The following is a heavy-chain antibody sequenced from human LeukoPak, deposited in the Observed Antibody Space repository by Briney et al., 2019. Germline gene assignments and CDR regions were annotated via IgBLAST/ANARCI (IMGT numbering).Heavy chain of an antibody. CDR2: INHSGST. D-gene: IGHD3-22*01. CDR3: ARGLRGSSGYYSY. CDR1: GGSFSGY. Sequence: PSETLSLTCAVYGGSFSGYWSRIRQPPGKGLEWIGEINHSGSTNYNPSLKSRVTISVDTSKNQFSLKLSSVAAADTAVYYCARGLRGSSGYYSYWGQGTLVTVSS. J-gene: IGHJ4*02. V-gene: IGHV4-34*01.